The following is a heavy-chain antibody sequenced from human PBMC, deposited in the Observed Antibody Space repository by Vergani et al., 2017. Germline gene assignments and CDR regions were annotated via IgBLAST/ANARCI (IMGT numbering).Heavy chain of an antibody. CDR3: ARVNTETNGHLYYYYYMDV. Sequence: QVQLQQWGGGLLKPSETLSPTCVVNGGSFTSYHWTWIRQSPGEGLEWVGDIYHTGRPDYNPSLKIRLTMSVDKSRNQFSLTLNSVTATDTAIYFCARVNTETNGHLYYYYYMDVWGQGTAVTVS. J-gene: IGHJ6*03. CDR2: IYHTGRP. CDR1: GGSFTSYH. D-gene: IGHD4-11*01. V-gene: IGHV4-34*01.